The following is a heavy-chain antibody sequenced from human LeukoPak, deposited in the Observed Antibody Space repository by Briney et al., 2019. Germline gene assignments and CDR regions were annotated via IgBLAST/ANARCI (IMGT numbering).Heavy chain of an antibody. Sequence: PGGSLRLSCAASGFSFSNAWMSWFRQAPGKGLEWVGFIRSKAYGGTTEYAASVRGRFTISRDDSKSIAYLQMNSLKTEDTAVYYCPRAPYYYYYYMDVWGKGTTVTVSS. CDR1: GFSFSNAW. V-gene: IGHV3-49*03. CDR3: PRAPYYYYYYMDV. J-gene: IGHJ6*03. CDR2: IRSKAYGGTT.